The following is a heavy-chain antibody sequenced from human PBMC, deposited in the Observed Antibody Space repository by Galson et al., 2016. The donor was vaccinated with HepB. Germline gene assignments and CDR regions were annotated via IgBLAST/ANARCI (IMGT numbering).Heavy chain of an antibody. CDR3: ARGGRLLSSSFDY. D-gene: IGHD2-15*01. Sequence: TLSLTCTVSGGSISSGGYYWSWLRQHPGKGLEWIGYIYYSGSTYYNPSLKSRVTISVDTSKNQFSLKLSSVTAADTAVYYCARGGRLLSSSFDYWGHGTLVTVSS. CDR2: IYYSGST. V-gene: IGHV4-31*03. CDR1: GGSISSGGYY. J-gene: IGHJ4*01.